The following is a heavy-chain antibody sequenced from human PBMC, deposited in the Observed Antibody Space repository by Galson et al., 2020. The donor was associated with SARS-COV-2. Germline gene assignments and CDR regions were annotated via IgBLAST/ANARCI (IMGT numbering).Heavy chain of an antibody. V-gene: IGHV3-23*01. Sequence: GGSLRLSCAASGFTFSSYAMSWVRQAPGKGLEWVSAISGSGGSTYYADSVKGRFTISRDNSKNTLYLQMNSLRAEDTAVYYCAKVSDIVVVPAAPGGAFDIWGQGTMVTVSS. CDR2: ISGSGGST. CDR3: AKVSDIVVVPAAPGGAFDI. J-gene: IGHJ3*02. D-gene: IGHD2-2*01. CDR1: GFTFSSYA.